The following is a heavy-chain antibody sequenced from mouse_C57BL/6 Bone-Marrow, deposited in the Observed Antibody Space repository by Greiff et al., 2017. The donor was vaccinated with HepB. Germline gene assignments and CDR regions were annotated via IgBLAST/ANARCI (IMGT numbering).Heavy chain of an antibody. J-gene: IGHJ4*01. CDR1: GYTFTSYW. CDR3: ARDLLRYAMDN. V-gene: IGHV1-69*01. CDR2: IDPSDSST. D-gene: IGHD1-1*01. Sequence: QVQLQQPGAELVMPGASVKLSCKASGYTFTSYWMHWVKQRPGQGLEWIGEIDPSDSSTNYNQKFKGKSTWTVDKSSSTAYMQLSSLTSEDSAVYYCARDLLRYAMDNWGQGTSVTVSS.